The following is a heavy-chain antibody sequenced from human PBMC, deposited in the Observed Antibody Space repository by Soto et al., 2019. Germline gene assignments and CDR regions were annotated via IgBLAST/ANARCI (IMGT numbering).Heavy chain of an antibody. J-gene: IGHJ6*02. V-gene: IGHV3-33*01. CDR1: GFTFSSYG. CDR2: IWYDGSNK. CDR3: ARARGYYYGMDV. D-gene: IGHD3-10*01. Sequence: QVQLVESGGGVVQPGRSLRLSCAASGFTFSSYGMNWVRQAPGKGLEWVAVIWYDGSNKYYADSVKGRFTISRDNSKNTLYLQMNSLRAEDTAVYYCARARGYYYGMDVWGQGTTVTVSS.